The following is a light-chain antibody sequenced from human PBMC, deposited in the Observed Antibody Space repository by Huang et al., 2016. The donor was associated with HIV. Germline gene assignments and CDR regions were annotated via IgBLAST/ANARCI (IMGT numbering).Light chain of an antibody. CDR1: QSVLYSSNSKNY. J-gene: IGKJ3*01. Sequence: DIVMTQSPDSLAVSLGERATINCKSSQSVLYSSNSKNYLAWYQHKPGQPPKVLFYWASTRASGVPDRFSGSGSVTNFSLTISSLQAEDVAVYYCQQYYNTPFTFGPGTKVEI. CDR2: WAS. CDR3: QQYYNTPFT. V-gene: IGKV4-1*01.